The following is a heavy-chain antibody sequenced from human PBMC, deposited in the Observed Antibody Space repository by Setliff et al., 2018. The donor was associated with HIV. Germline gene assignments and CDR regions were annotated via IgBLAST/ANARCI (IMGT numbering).Heavy chain of an antibody. CDR1: GASISSGGW. Sequence: PSETLSLTCAVSGASISSGGWWSWVRQPPGKGLEWIGEIYHSGSTKCNPSLKSRVTMSIDTSKNQFSLKLSSVTAADTAVYYCARDNSYYYGSGSHYWYGMDVWGQGTTVTVPS. J-gene: IGHJ6*01. CDR3: ARDNSYYYGSGSHYWYGMDV. V-gene: IGHV4-4*02. CDR2: IYHSGST. D-gene: IGHD3-10*01.